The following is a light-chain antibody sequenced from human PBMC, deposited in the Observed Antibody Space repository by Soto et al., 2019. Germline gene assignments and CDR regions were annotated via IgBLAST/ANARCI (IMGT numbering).Light chain of an antibody. J-gene: IGKJ3*01. CDR3: QQYGSLPFT. CDR1: QSVSSSY. CDR2: GAS. V-gene: IGKV3-20*01. Sequence: EIVLTQSPGTLSLSPGERATLSCRASQSVSSSYLACYQQKPGQAPRLLIYGASSRATGIPDRFIGGGSGTDFTLTISRLEPEDFAVYYCQQYGSLPFTFGPGTKVDIK.